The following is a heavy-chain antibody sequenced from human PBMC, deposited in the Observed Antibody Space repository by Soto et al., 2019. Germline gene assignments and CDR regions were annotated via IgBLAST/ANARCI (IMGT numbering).Heavy chain of an antibody. J-gene: IGHJ6*02. CDR3: AREGPLPIAAAGTYYYYYGMDV. CDR2: ISYDGSNK. V-gene: IGHV3-30-3*01. CDR1: GFTFSSYA. D-gene: IGHD6-13*01. Sequence: QVQLVESGGGVVQPGRSLRLSCAASGFTFSSYAMHWVRQAPGKGLEWVAVISYDGSNKYYADSVKGRFTISRDNSKNTLYLQMNSLRAEDTALYYCAREGPLPIAAAGTYYYYYGMDVWGQGTTVTVSS.